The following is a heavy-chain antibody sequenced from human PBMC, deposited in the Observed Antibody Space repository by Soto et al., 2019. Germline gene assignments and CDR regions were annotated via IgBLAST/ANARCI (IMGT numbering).Heavy chain of an antibody. CDR1: GFTFSSYA. J-gene: IGHJ6*02. CDR3: EKDGLRWHNYYGMDV. D-gene: IGHD4-17*01. Sequence: PGGSLRLSCAASGFTFSSYAMSWVRQAPGKGLEWVSAISGSGGSTYYADSVKGRFTISRDNSKNTLYLQMNSLRAEDTAVYYCEKDGLRWHNYYGMDVWGQGTTVTVYS. V-gene: IGHV3-23*01. CDR2: ISGSGGST.